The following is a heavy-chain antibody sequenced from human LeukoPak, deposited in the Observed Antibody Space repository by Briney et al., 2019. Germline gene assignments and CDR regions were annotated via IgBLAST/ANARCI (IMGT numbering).Heavy chain of an antibody. D-gene: IGHD6-13*01. CDR3: ARTRSVAAAGTNDY. CDR1: GFTFSSYA. Sequence: GGSLRLSCAASGFTFSSYAMSWVRQAPGKGLEWVSAISGSGGRTYYADSVKGRFTISRDNSKNTLYLQMNSLRAEDTAVYYCARTRSVAAAGTNDYWGQGTLVTVSS. J-gene: IGHJ4*02. CDR2: ISGSGGRT. V-gene: IGHV3-23*01.